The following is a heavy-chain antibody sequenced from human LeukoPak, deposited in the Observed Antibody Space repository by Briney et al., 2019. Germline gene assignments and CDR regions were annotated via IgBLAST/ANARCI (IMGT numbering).Heavy chain of an antibody. J-gene: IGHJ6*02. CDR1: GFTFSSYA. CDR3: AKSGDFWSGYYDTYYYGMDV. D-gene: IGHD3-3*01. CDR2: ISGSGDNT. V-gene: IGHV3-23*01. Sequence: GGSLRLSCEASGFTFSSYAMSWVRQAPGKGLEWVSGISGSGDNTYFADSVKGRFTISRDNSRNTLYLQMNSLRAEDTAVYYCAKSGDFWSGYYDTYYYGMDVWGQGTTVTVSS.